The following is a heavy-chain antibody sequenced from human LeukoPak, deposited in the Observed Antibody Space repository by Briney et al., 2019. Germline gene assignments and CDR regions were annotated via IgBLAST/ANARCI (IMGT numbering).Heavy chain of an antibody. V-gene: IGHV3-23*01. D-gene: IGHD6-19*01. Sequence: PGGSLRLSCAASGFTFSSYAVSWVRQAPGKGLEWVSAISGSGGGTYYADSVKGRFTISRDNSKNTLYQQMNSLSTEDTAVYYCAKTTSGYSSGRYPGWPVDYWGQGTLVTVSS. CDR2: ISGSGGGT. J-gene: IGHJ4*02. CDR1: GFTFSSYA. CDR3: AKTTSGYSSGRYPGWPVDY.